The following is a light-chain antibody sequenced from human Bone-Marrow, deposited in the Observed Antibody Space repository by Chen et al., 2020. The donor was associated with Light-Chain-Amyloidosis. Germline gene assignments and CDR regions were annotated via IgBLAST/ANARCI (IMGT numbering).Light chain of an antibody. CDR2: GAS. CDR3: QHYDSLLT. CDR1: QSVSSSY. Sequence: IVLTQSPGTLSLSPGESATVSCRASQSVSSSYVAWYQQKSGQAPRLLIHGASTRATGIPDRFSGRGSGTDFTLSITRVEAEDFAVYYCQHYDSLLTFGQGTRLDIK. V-gene: IGKV3-20*01. J-gene: IGKJ5*01.